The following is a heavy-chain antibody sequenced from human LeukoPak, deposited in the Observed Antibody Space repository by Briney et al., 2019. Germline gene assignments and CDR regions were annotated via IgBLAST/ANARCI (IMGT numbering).Heavy chain of an antibody. J-gene: IGHJ4*02. CDR1: GFTFSSYA. V-gene: IGHV3-7*03. Sequence: PGGSLRLSCAASGFTFSSYAMSWVRRAPGKGLEWVANIKQDGGEKYYVDSVKGRFTIPRDNAKNSLDLQMNSLRAEDTAVYYCARPYNAGWARYYFDYWGQGTLVTVSS. D-gene: IGHD6-19*01. CDR2: IKQDGGEK. CDR3: ARPYNAGWARYYFDY.